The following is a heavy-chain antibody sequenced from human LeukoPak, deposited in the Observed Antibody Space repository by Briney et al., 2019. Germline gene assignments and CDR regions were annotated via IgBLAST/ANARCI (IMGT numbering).Heavy chain of an antibody. J-gene: IGHJ5*02. CDR1: GFTFSSYS. D-gene: IGHD3-10*01. Sequence: PGGSLRLSCAASGFTFSSYSMNWVRQAPGKGLEWVSYISSSSSSTIYYADTVKGRFTISRDNAKNSLYLQMNSLRAEDTAVYYCARLTYYYGSGSPSALFDPWGQGTLVTVSS. CDR3: ARLTYYYGSGSPSALFDP. CDR2: ISSSSSSTI. V-gene: IGHV3-48*01.